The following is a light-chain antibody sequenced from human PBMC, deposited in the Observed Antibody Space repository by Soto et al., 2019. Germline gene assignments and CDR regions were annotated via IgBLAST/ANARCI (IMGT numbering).Light chain of an antibody. J-gene: IGKJ2*02. Sequence: EIVLTQSPGTLSLSPGERATLSCRASESVRSTNLAWYQHKPGQAPRLLIYGAYSRATGIPNRFSASGSGTDFTLTISRLEPEDFAVYCCQQYASPCTFGQGTKLEIK. V-gene: IGKV3-20*01. CDR1: ESVRSTN. CDR3: QQYASPCT. CDR2: GAY.